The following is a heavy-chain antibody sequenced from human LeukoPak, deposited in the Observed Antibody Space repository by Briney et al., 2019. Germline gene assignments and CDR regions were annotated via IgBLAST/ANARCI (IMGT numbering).Heavy chain of an antibody. Sequence: GESLKISCKGSGYSFTSYWISWVRQLPGKGLEWLGKIDPSDSYTNYSPSFQGHVTISADKSFSTAYLQWRSLKASDTAMYYCARLTSGRDFDYWGQGTLVTVSS. V-gene: IGHV5-10-1*01. CDR1: GYSFTSYW. J-gene: IGHJ4*02. CDR2: IDPSDSYT. CDR3: ARLTSGRDFDY. D-gene: IGHD4-11*01.